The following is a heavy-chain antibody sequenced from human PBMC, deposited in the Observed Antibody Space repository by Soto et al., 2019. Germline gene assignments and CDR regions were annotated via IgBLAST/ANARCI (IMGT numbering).Heavy chain of an antibody. V-gene: IGHV3-21*01. CDR1: GFTFSSYS. CDR2: ISSSSSYI. D-gene: IGHD2-15*01. Sequence: EVQLVESGGGLVKPGGSLRLSCAASGFTFSSYSMNWVRQAPGKGLEWVSSISSSSSYIYYADSVKGRFTISRDNAKNSLYLQMNSLRAEDTAGYYCARERRCSGGSCFDYWGQGALVTVSS. CDR3: ARERRCSGGSCFDY. J-gene: IGHJ4*02.